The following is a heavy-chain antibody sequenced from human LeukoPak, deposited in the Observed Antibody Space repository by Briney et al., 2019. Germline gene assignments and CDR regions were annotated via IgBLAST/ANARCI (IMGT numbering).Heavy chain of an antibody. Sequence: GGSLRLSCAASGFTFSSYAMSWVRQAPGKGLEWVSVISGSGGSTYYEDSVKGRFTISRDNSKNTLYLQMNSLRAEDTAVYYCAKGRGIAAAGTWGYFDYWGQGTLVTVSS. D-gene: IGHD6-13*01. CDR3: AKGRGIAAAGTWGYFDY. CDR1: GFTFSSYA. J-gene: IGHJ4*02. V-gene: IGHV3-23*01. CDR2: ISGSGGST.